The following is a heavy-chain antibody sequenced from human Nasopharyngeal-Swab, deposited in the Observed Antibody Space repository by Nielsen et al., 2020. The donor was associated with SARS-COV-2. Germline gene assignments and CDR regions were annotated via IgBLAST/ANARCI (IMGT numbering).Heavy chain of an antibody. J-gene: IGHJ4*02. D-gene: IGHD3-22*01. Sequence: GESLKISCAASGFTFSSYAMHWDRQAPGKGLEWVAVISYDGSNKYYADSVKGRFTISRDNSKNTLYLQMNSLRAEDTAVYYCARTLGGYYYFDYWGQGTLVTVSS. CDR3: ARTLGGYYYFDY. CDR2: ISYDGSNK. CDR1: GFTFSSYA. V-gene: IGHV3-30-3*01.